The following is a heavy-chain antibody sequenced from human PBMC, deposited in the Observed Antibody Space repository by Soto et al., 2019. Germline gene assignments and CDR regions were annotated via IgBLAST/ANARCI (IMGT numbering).Heavy chain of an antibody. Sequence: QVQLQESGPGLVKPSETLSLTCTVSGGSISSNYWSWIRQPPGKGLEWIGYIYYRGSTNYNPSLKIRVTLSVDTSQNPCAQKLSSLTAADTVVYYGAGQAYGSYMGHFFVPLVRGTLVTACS. CDR2: IYYRGST. J-gene: IGHJ5*02. V-gene: IGHV4-59*08. D-gene: IGHD3-10*01. CDR3: AGQAYGSYMGHFFVP. CDR1: GGSISSNY.